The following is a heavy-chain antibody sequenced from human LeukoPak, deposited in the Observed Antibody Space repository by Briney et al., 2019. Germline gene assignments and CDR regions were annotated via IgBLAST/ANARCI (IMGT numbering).Heavy chain of an antibody. Sequence: SVKVSCKASGGTSNSHAISWVRQAPGQGLEWMGRIIPNLGTTNRAQNFQDRVTLTADKSTNTAYMELTSLTSDDPAVYYCATTNDGGGYQGGDFFDFWGQGTLVTVSS. CDR2: IIPNLGTT. CDR3: ATTNDGGGYQGGDFFDF. V-gene: IGHV1-69*04. CDR1: GGTSNSHA. D-gene: IGHD3-22*01. J-gene: IGHJ4*02.